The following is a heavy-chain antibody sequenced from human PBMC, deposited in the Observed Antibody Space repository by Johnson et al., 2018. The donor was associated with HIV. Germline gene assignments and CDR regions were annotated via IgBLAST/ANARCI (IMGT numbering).Heavy chain of an antibody. Sequence: VQLVESGGGLVQPGGSLRLSCAASGFTFSNAWMNWVRQAPGKGLEWVGRIQSKTDGGTTDYAAPVKGRFTISRDNSWNTLSLEMKSLSAEDTAVYYCARGGGCGLRWAMWG. CDR3: ARGGGCGLRWAM. J-gene: IGHJ1*01. CDR2: IQSKTDGGTT. V-gene: IGHV3-15*01. CDR1: GFTFSNAW. D-gene: IGHD2-21*01.